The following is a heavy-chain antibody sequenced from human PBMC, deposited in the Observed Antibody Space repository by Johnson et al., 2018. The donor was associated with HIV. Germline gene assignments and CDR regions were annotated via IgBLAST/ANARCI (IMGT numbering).Heavy chain of an antibody. Sequence: QVQLVESGGGVVQSGRSLRLSCAASGFTFSTYGMHWVRQAPGKGLAWVAVIWFDGSNKYYADSVKGRFTISRDNSKNTLYLQMNSLRAEDTAVYYCAKANVSGSYWAFDIWGQGTMVTVSS. V-gene: IGHV3-33*06. CDR3: AKANVSGSYWAFDI. CDR2: IWFDGSNK. J-gene: IGHJ3*02. CDR1: GFTFSTYG. D-gene: IGHD3-10*01.